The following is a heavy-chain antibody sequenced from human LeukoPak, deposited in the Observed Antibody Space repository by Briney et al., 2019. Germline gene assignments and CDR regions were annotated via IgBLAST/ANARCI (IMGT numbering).Heavy chain of an antibody. CDR2: ISASGDTT. D-gene: IGHD3-22*01. CDR3: ASRPRSTVVAPWDY. CDR1: GFTFSTYA. V-gene: IGHV3-23*01. J-gene: IGHJ4*02. Sequence: PGGSLRLSRAASGFTFSTYAMAWVRRAPGKGLEWVSGISASGDTTYYGDSVKGRFIISKDYSKNTLYLQMNGLRAEDTALYYCASRPRSTVVAPWDYWGQGTLVTVSS.